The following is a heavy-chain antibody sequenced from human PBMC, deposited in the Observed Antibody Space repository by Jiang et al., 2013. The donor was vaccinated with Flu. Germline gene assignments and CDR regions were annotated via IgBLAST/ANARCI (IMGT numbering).Heavy chain of an antibody. J-gene: IGHJ4*02. CDR3: ATERWELQRIFDY. CDR1: GYTLSELS. Sequence: SVKVSCKVSGYTLSELSMHWVRQAPGKGLEWMGGFDPEDGETIYAQKFQGRVTMTEDTSTETAYIELSSLRSEDTAVYYCATERWELQRIFDYWGQGTLVTVSS. D-gene: IGHD1-26*01. CDR2: FDPEDGET. V-gene: IGHV1-24*01.